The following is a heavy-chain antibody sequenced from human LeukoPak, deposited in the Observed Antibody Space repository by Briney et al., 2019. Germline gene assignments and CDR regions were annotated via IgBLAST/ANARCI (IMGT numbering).Heavy chain of an antibody. CDR2: VNPNTGGT. V-gene: IGHV1-2*02. CDR3: VREAGPPD. Sequence: ASVKVSCKASGYSFTGYYINWVRQAPGQAPEWVGWVNPNTGGTRCAQKFQGRVTMTRDTSITTAFMELRGLTFDDTAVFYCVREAGPPDWGQGTLVTVSS. J-gene: IGHJ4*02. CDR1: GYSFTGYY.